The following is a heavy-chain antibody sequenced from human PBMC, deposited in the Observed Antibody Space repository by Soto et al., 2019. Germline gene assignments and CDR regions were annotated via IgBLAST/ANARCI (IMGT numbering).Heavy chain of an antibody. V-gene: IGHV3-33*01. J-gene: IGHJ4*02. CDR1: GFTFSSYG. CDR2: IWYDGSNK. Sequence: QVQLVESGRGVVQPGRSLRLSCAASGFTFSSYGMHWVRQAPGKGLEWVAVIWYDGSNKYYADSVKGRFTISRDNSKNTLYLQMNSLRAEDTAVYYCARDRGSSSLDYWGQGTLVTVSS. D-gene: IGHD6-13*01. CDR3: ARDRGSSSLDY.